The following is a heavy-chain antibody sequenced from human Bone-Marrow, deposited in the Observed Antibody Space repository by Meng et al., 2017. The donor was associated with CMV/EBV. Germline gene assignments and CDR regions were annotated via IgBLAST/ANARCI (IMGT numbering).Heavy chain of an antibody. CDR3: ARGRVYYYGSGTYYALDY. J-gene: IGHJ4*02. Sequence: SETLSLTCTVSDGSISNYYWNWIRQPPGKGLEWIGYIYYTGSTNYNPSLKSRVTISLDTSKNQFSLKLSSVTAADTAVYYCARGRVYYYGSGTYYALDYWGQGTLVTVSS. CDR2: IYYTGST. V-gene: IGHV4-59*01. CDR1: DGSISNYY. D-gene: IGHD3-10*01.